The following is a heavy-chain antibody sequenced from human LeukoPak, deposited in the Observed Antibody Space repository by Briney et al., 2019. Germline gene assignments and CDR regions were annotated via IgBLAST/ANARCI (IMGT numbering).Heavy chain of an antibody. CDR3: ARLPLRSVAGIDY. CDR1: GGSFSGYY. J-gene: IGHJ4*02. V-gene: IGHV4-34*01. CDR2: INHSGST. D-gene: IGHD6-19*01. Sequence: SETLSLTCAVYGGSFSGYYWSWIRQPPGKGLEGIGEINHSGSTNYNPSLKSRVTISVDTSKNQFSLKLSSVTAADTAVYYCARLPLRSVAGIDYWGQGTLVTVSS.